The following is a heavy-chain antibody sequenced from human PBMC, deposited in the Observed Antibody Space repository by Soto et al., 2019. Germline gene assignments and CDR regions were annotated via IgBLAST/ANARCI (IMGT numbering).Heavy chain of an antibody. CDR1: GFTFSTSA. D-gene: IGHD6-19*01. J-gene: IGHJ4*02. CDR2: TDDSGRST. Sequence: GSLRLSCAASGFTFSTSAMSWVRQAPGKGLERVSATDDSGRSTYYADSVKGRFTISRDNSKNTVSLQMNSLRAEDTAVYYCAKIQQWTVFDFWGQGALVTAPQ. V-gene: IGHV3-23*01. CDR3: AKIQQWTVFDF.